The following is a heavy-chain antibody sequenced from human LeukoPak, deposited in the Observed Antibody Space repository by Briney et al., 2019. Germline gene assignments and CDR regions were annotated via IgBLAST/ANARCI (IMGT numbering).Heavy chain of an antibody. Sequence: KAGGSLRLSCAASGFTFSNAWMSWVRQAPGKGLEWVGRIKSKTDGGTTDYAAPVKGRFTIPRDDSKNTLYLQMNSLKTEDTAVYYCATEFKILYAFHWGQGTLVTVSS. CDR2: IKSKTDGGTT. J-gene: IGHJ4*02. V-gene: IGHV3-15*01. D-gene: IGHD2-8*01. CDR1: GFTFSNAW. CDR3: ATEFKILYAFH.